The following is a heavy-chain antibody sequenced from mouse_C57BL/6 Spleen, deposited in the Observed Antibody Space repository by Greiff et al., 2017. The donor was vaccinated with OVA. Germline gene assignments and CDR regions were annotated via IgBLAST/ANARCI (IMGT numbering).Heavy chain of an antibody. CDR2: INPNNGGT. CDR1: GYTFTDYY. V-gene: IGHV1-26*01. D-gene: IGHD3-2*02. J-gene: IGHJ3*01. Sequence: VQLQQSGPELVKPGASVKISCKASGYTFTDYYMNWVKQSHGKSLEWIGDINPNNGGTSYNQKFKGKATLTVDKSSSTAYMELRSLTSEDSAVDYCARDSSGSFAYWGQGTLVTVSA. CDR3: ARDSSGSFAY.